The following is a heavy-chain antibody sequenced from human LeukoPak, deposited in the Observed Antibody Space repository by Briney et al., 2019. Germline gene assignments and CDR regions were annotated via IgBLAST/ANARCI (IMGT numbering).Heavy chain of an antibody. Sequence: RGRSLRLSCAASGFTFDDYAMHWGRQAPGKGLEWVSGISWNSGSIGYADSVKGRFTISRDNAKNSLYLQMNSLRAEDTALYYCAKEGAALFDYWGQGTLVTVSS. CDR1: GFTFDDYA. D-gene: IGHD1-26*01. CDR2: ISWNSGSI. J-gene: IGHJ4*02. V-gene: IGHV3-9*01. CDR3: AKEGAALFDY.